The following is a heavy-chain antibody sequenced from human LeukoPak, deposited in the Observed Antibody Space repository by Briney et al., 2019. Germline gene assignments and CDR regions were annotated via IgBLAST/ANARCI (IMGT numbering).Heavy chain of an antibody. CDR1: GFTFSSYW. J-gene: IGHJ4*02. CDR3: VCLDDSSSWYDY. Sequence: GGSLRLSCAASGFTFSSYWMSWVRQAPGKGLEYVSAISSNGGSTYYADSVKGRFTISRDNSKNTLYLQMSSLRAEDTAVYYCVCLDDSSSWYDYWGQGTLVTVSS. CDR2: ISSNGGST. V-gene: IGHV3-64D*06. D-gene: IGHD6-13*01.